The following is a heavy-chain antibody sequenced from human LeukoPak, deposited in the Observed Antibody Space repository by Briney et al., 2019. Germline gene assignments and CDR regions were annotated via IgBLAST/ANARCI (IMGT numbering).Heavy chain of an antibody. D-gene: IGHD2-21*01. V-gene: IGHV4-59*12. CDR2: IYYSGST. J-gene: IGHJ4*02. CDR1: GGSISSYY. CDR3: ARGWGSGEFDY. Sequence: KPSETLSLTCTVSGGSISSYYWSWIRQPPGKGLEWIGYIYYSGSTNYNPSLRSRLTISLDVSKNQFSLKLRSVTAADTAVYYCARGWGSGEFDYWGQGTLVTVSS.